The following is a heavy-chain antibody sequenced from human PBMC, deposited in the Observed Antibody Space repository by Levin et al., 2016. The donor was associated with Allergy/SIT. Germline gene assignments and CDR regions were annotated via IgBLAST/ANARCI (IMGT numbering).Heavy chain of an antibody. V-gene: IGHV1-2*02. CDR2: INPNSGGT. D-gene: IGHD2-21*02. J-gene: IGHJ4*02. Sequence: WVRQAPGQGLEWMGWINPNSGGTNYAQKFQGRVTMTRDTSISTAYMELSRLRSDDTAVYYCARQVVTAEIDYWGQGTLVTVSS. CDR3: ARQVVTAEIDY.